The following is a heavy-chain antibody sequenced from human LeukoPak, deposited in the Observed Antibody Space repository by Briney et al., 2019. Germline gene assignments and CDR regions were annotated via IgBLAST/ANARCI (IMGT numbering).Heavy chain of an antibody. CDR3: AKAPRAAAGTYNGMVV. D-gene: IGHD6-13*01. J-gene: IGHJ6*02. CDR2: ISGRGGST. CDR1: GFSFSSYA. V-gene: IGHV3-23*01. Sequence: PGGSLRLSCVASGFSFSSYAMSWVRPPPGKGLEWVSAISGRGGSTYYADSARGPFTLSRDNSQETLYLQMNGRRAEDTAIYYCAKAPRAAAGTYNGMVVWGQGTTVTVSS.